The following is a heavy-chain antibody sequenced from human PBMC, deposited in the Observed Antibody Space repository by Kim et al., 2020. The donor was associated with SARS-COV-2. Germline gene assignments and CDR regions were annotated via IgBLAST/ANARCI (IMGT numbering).Heavy chain of an antibody. CDR1: GYTFTSYG. J-gene: IGHJ4*02. D-gene: IGHD3-10*01. V-gene: IGHV1-18*04. Sequence: ASVKVSCKASGYTFTSYGISWVRQAPGQGLEWMGWIIAYNGNTNYAQKLQGRVTITTDTSTSTAYMELSSLRSDDTAVYYCARVWFGELLGGFDYWGQGTLVTVSS. CDR3: ARVWFGELLGGFDY. CDR2: IIAYNGNT.